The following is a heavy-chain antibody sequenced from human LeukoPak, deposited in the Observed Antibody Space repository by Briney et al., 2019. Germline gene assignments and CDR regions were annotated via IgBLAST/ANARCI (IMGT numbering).Heavy chain of an antibody. V-gene: IGHV4-30-2*01. J-gene: IGHJ5*02. CDR1: GGSFTSGAYS. D-gene: IGHD3-3*01. CDR2: IYHSGST. Sequence: PSQTLSLTCAVSGGSFTSGAYSWSWIRQPPGKGLEWIGYIYHSGSTYYNPSLKSRVTISVDRSKNQFSLKLSSVTAADTAVYYCARGGVWSGFDDWFDPWGQGTLVTVSS. CDR3: ARGGVWSGFDDWFDP.